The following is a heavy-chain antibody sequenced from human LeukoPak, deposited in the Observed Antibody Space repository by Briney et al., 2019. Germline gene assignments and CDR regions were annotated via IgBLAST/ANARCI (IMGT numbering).Heavy chain of an antibody. CDR3: ARDLGVGAPVY. CDR1: GYTFTSYA. CDR2: INAGNGNT. V-gene: IGHV1-3*01. Sequence: ASVKVSCKASGYTFTSYAMHWVRQAPGQRLEWMGWINAGNGNTKYSQKFQGRVTITRDTSASTAYMELSSLRSDDTAVYYCARDLGVGAPVYWGQGTLVTVSS. J-gene: IGHJ4*02. D-gene: IGHD1-26*01.